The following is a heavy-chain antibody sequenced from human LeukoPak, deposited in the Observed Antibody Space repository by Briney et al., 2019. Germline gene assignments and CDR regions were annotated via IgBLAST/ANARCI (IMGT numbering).Heavy chain of an antibody. Sequence: PGGSLRLSCAASGLTFSNYAMMWLRQAPGKGLEWVSAITGSGGWTLYADSVKGRFTISRDNSKNTLYLQMNSLRAEDTAVYYCARDTVSRGYSSSWFGPIKYWGQGTLVTVSS. D-gene: IGHD6-13*01. V-gene: IGHV3-23*01. CDR1: GLTFSNYA. CDR3: ARDTVSRGYSSSWFGPIKY. J-gene: IGHJ4*02. CDR2: ITGSGGWT.